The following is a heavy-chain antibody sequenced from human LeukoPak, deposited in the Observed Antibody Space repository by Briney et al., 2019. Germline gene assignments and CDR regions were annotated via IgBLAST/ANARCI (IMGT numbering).Heavy chain of an antibody. CDR3: ARGRFIAGTTAYYFDY. D-gene: IGHD1-26*01. V-gene: IGHV3-7*03. CDR2: INQGEGEK. J-gene: IGHJ4*02. Sequence: PGGSLRLSCAASGFTFSDYYMTWLRQAPGKGLEWVANINQGEGEKYYVDSVKGRFTISRDNAKKSLFLQMNSLRAEDTAVYYCARGRFIAGTTAYYFDYWGQGTLVTVSS. CDR1: GFTFSDYY.